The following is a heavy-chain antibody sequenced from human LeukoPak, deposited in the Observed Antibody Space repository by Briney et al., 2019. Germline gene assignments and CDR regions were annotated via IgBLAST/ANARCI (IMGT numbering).Heavy chain of an antibody. CDR3: VRDQVTTFPYYYYYYGMDV. D-gene: IGHD3-16*01. J-gene: IGHJ6*02. Sequence: ASVKVSCKASEGTFSSYAISWVRQAPGQGLEWMGRIIPILGIANYAQKFQGRVTITADKSTSTAYMELSSLRSEDTAVYYCVRDQVTTFPYYYYYYGMDVWGQGTTVTVSS. CDR2: IIPILGIA. CDR1: EGTFSSYA. V-gene: IGHV1-69*04.